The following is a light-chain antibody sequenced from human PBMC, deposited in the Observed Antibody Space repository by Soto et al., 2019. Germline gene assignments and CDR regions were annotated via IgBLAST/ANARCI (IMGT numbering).Light chain of an antibody. Sequence: DIQMTQSPSSLSASVGDRVTITCRASQGISNYLVWYQQKPGKVPKLLIYAASTLQSGVPSRISGSGSGTDFTLTISSLQPEDVATYYCQNYNGAPWTFGQGTKVEIK. CDR2: AAS. J-gene: IGKJ1*01. V-gene: IGKV1-27*01. CDR3: QNYNGAPWT. CDR1: QGISNY.